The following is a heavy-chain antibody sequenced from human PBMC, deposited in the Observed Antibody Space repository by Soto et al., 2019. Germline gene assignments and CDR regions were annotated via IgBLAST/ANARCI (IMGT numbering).Heavy chain of an antibody. CDR1: GGSISSSRCH. D-gene: IGHD2-8*01. Sequence: SETLSLTCTVSGGSISSSRCHWGWIRQPPGKGLEWIASIKYSGTTFYNPSLEGRVTISIDKSKNQSYLDLNSVTAADTAMYYCARNGDCTRPGCIVGWFDLWGPGTLVTVSS. J-gene: IGHJ5*02. CDR3: ARNGDCTRPGCIVGWFDL. V-gene: IGHV4-39*07. CDR2: IKYSGTT.